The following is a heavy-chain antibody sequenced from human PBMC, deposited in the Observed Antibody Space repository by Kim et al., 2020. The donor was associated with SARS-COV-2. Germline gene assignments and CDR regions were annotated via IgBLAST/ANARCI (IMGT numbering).Heavy chain of an antibody. V-gene: IGHV3-7*03. CDR3: VLRPALYDFWSGYYEGGFDY. CDR1: GFTFSSYW. Sequence: GSLRLSCAASGFTFSSYWMSWVRQAPGKGLEWVANIKQDGSEKYYVDSVKGRFTISRDNAKNSLYLQMNSLRAEDTAVYYCVLRPALYDFWSGYYEGGFDYWGQGTLVTVSS. CDR2: IKQDGSEK. J-gene: IGHJ4*02. D-gene: IGHD3-3*01.